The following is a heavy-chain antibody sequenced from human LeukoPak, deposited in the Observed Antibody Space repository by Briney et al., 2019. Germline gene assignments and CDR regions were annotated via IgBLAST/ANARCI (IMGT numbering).Heavy chain of an antibody. J-gene: IGHJ6*02. CDR2: IYYSGST. Sequence: SETLFLTCTVSGDSINSYYWSWVRQPPGEGLEWIGSIYYSGSTYYNPSLKSRVTISVDTSKNQFSLRLSSVTAADTAVYYCARGHVGLAMDVWGQGTTVTVSS. CDR3: ARGHVGLAMDV. D-gene: IGHD3-16*01. CDR1: GDSINSYY. V-gene: IGHV4-59*12.